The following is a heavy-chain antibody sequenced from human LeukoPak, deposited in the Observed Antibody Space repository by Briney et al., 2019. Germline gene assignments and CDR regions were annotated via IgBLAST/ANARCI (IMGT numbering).Heavy chain of an antibody. Sequence: ASVKVYCKASEYTFTGDYVHWVRQAPGQGLEWMGWINPNSGGTNYAQKFQGRVTMTRDTSINTAYMELSRLTSDDTAVYYCARDQDGYNYDYWGQGTLVTVSS. CDR1: EYTFTGDY. J-gene: IGHJ4*02. CDR2: INPNSGGT. D-gene: IGHD5-24*01. CDR3: ARDQDGYNYDY. V-gene: IGHV1-2*02.